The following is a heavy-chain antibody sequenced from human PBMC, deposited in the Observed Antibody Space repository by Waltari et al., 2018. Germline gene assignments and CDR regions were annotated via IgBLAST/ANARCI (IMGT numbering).Heavy chain of an antibody. Sequence: QVQLQESGPGLVKPSETLSLTCTVSGGSISSHYWSWIRQPPGKGLEWVGYIDSSGCTNYNPSLKSRVTISVDTSKNQFSLKLSSVTAADTAVYYCARGVEMATIGMDVWGQGTTVTVSS. J-gene: IGHJ6*02. CDR3: ARGVEMATIGMDV. V-gene: IGHV4-59*11. D-gene: IGHD5-12*01. CDR2: IDSSGCT. CDR1: GGSISSHY.